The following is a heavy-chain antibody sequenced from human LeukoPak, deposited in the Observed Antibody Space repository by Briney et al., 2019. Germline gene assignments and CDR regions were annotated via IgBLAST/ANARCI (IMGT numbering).Heavy chain of an antibody. Sequence: GGSLRLSCAAAGFTFDDYAMHWVRQAPGKGLGWVSGISWNSGSIGYADSVKGRFTISRDNAQNSLYLQMNSLRADDTALYYCAQASGHSPGEAFDIWGQAIMVTVSS. CDR3: AQASGHSPGEAFDI. J-gene: IGHJ3*02. V-gene: IGHV3-9*01. CDR2: ISWNSGSI. D-gene: IGHD3-10*01. CDR1: GFTFDDYA.